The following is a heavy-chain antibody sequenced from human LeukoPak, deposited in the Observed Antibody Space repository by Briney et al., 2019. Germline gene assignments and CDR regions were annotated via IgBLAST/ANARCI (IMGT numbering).Heavy chain of an antibody. J-gene: IGHJ4*02. CDR3: ARAGRRFEYQPLLGNFDY. V-gene: IGHV3-21*01. CDR2: ISSSSSYI. D-gene: IGHD2-2*01. Sequence: PGGSLRLSCAASGFTFSSYSMNWVRQAPGKGLEWVSSISSSSSYIYYADSVKGRFTISRDNAKNSLYLQMNSLRAEDTAVYYCARAGRRFEYQPLLGNFDYWGQGTLVTVSS. CDR1: GFTFSSYS.